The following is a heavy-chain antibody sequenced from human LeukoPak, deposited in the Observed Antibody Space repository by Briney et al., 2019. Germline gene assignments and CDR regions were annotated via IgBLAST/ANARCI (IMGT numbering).Heavy chain of an antibody. CDR3: AKAGQAYWYFDL. CDR2: ISESGGST. CDR1: GFTFSNYA. J-gene: IGHJ2*01. V-gene: IGHV3-23*01. Sequence: GGSQRLSCAASGFTFSNYAMSWVRQAPGKGLEWVSDISESGGSTYYADSVKGRFTISRDDSKNTLSLKMDSLRAEDTAVYYCAKAGQAYWYFDLWGRGTLVTVSS.